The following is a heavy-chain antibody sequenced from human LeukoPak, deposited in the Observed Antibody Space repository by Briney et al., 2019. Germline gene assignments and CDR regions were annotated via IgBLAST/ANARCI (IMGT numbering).Heavy chain of an antibody. Sequence: GASVKVSCKASGYTFTGYYMHRVRQAPGQGLEWMGWINPNSGGTNYAQKFQGRVTMTRDTSISTAYMELSRLRSDDTAVYYCARGRGGDGYSQDAFDIWGQGTMVTVSS. V-gene: IGHV1-2*02. CDR2: INPNSGGT. J-gene: IGHJ3*02. CDR1: GYTFTGYY. D-gene: IGHD5-24*01. CDR3: ARGRGGDGYSQDAFDI.